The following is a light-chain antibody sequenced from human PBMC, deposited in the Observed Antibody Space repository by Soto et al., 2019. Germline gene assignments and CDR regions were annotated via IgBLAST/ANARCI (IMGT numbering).Light chain of an antibody. Sequence: EIVLTQSPGTLSLSPGERTTLSCRASQSISSSYLAWYQQKPGQAPRLLVYGASSRATGIADRFSGSGSGTDFTLTISRLEPYDFAVYYCQQYGRSRTFGQGTKVEIK. J-gene: IGKJ1*01. CDR2: GAS. CDR1: QSISSSY. CDR3: QQYGRSRT. V-gene: IGKV3-20*01.